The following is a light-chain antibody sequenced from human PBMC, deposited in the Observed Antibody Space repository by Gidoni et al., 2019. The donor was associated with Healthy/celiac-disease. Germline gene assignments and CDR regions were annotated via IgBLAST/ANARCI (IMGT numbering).Light chain of an antibody. V-gene: IGLV3-19*01. Sequence: SSELTQDPAVSVALGQTVRITCQGDSLRSYYASWYQQKPGQAHVLVIYGKNNRPSGSPDRFSGSSSGNTASLTITGAQAEDEADYYCNSRDSSGTLFGGGTKLTVL. CDR3: NSRDSSGTL. CDR2: GKN. CDR1: SLRSYY. J-gene: IGLJ2*01.